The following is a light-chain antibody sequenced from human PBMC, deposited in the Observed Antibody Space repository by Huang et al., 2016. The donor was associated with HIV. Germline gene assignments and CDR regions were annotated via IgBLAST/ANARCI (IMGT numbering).Light chain of an antibody. V-gene: IGKV2-29*02. CDR1: RSILHRDGKTY. J-gene: IGKJ1*01. CDR3: MQGIHLPT. Sequence: DTVMTQTPLSLSVTPGQPASISCKSHRSILHRDGKTYLYWYLQKPGQSPQLLIYEVSCRCAGVPDRFGGSGSGTYFTLKISRVEAEDVGFYYCMQGIHLPTFGQGTKVEIK. CDR2: EVS.